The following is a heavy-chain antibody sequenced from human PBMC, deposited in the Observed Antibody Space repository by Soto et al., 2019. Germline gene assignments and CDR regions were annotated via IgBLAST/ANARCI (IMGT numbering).Heavy chain of an antibody. CDR1: GYTLTELS. D-gene: IGHD3-22*01. CDR3: AIPTGGNYYDSPTGFDP. V-gene: IGHV1-24*01. Sequence: ASVKVSCKVSGYTLTELSMHWVRQAPGKGLGWMGGFDPEDGETIYAQKFQGRVTMTEDTSTDTAYMELSSLRSEDTAVYYCAIPTGGNYYDSPTGFDPWGQGTLVTVSS. CDR2: FDPEDGET. J-gene: IGHJ5*02.